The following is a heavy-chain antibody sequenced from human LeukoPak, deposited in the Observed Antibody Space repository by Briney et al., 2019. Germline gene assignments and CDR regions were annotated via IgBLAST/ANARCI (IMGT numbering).Heavy chain of an antibody. D-gene: IGHD5-18*01. CDR1: GFPFIEYS. V-gene: IGHV3-48*04. CDR3: ARDHNYAFDN. Sequence: PGGSLRLSCTASGFPFIEYSMNWARQAPGKGLEWISYIGISSGNTKYADSVKGRFTISADNAKNSLYLQMNSLRVEDTAVYYCARDHNYAFDNWGQGTLVSVSS. J-gene: IGHJ4*02. CDR2: IGISSGNT.